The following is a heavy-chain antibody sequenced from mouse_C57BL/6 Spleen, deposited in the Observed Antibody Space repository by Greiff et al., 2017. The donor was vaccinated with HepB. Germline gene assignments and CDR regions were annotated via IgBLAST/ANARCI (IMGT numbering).Heavy chain of an antibody. CDR2: IDPEDGDT. J-gene: IGHJ3*01. Sequence: EVQLQQSGAELVRPGASVKLSCTASGFNIKDYYMHWVTQRPEQGLEWIGRIDPEDGDTEYAPKFQGKATMTADTSSNTAYLQLSSLTSEDTAVYDCTHYDYDAWFAYWGQGTLVTVSA. CDR3: THYDYDAWFAY. V-gene: IGHV14-1*01. CDR1: GFNIKDYY. D-gene: IGHD2-4*01.